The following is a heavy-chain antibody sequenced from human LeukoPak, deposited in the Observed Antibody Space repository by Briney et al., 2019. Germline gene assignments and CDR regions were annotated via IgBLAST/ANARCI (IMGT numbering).Heavy chain of an antibody. Sequence: GGSLRLSCAASGFSFSSESMNWVRQAPGKGLEWVSSISRSSNYVYYADSMKGRLTISRDNAKNSLYLQINSLRAEDTAVYYCARVACSGDSCYMDYWGQGTLVTVSS. CDR1: GFSFSSES. CDR3: ARVACSGDSCYMDY. CDR2: ISRSSNYV. D-gene: IGHD2-15*01. V-gene: IGHV3-21*06. J-gene: IGHJ4*02.